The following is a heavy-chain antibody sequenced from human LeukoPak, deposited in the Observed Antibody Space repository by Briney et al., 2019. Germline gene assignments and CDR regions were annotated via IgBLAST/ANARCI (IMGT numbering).Heavy chain of an antibody. CDR3: GRVHNTKHTAMAPWRY. V-gene: IGHV1-2*02. CDR2: INPTSGGT. Sequence: ASVKVSCKASGYTFTGSYIHWVRQAPGQGLEWMGWINPTSGGTNYAQKFQGRVTMTRDTSISTAYMELSWLTSDDTAMYYCGRVHNTKHTAMAPWRYWGQGTLVTVSS. CDR1: GYTFTGSY. D-gene: IGHD5-18*01. J-gene: IGHJ4*02.